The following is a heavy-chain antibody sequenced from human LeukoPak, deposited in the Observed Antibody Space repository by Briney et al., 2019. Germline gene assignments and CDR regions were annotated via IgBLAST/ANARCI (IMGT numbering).Heavy chain of an antibody. Sequence: PGGSLRLSCAGSGFTFSSYTLHWVRQAPGKGLEWVTLILSDGSNKYYADSVKGRFTISRDNPKNTLYLQMNSLRGEDTAVYYCARDKGYTYGHPFDYWGQGTLVTVSS. V-gene: IGHV3-30-3*01. J-gene: IGHJ4*02. CDR2: ILSDGSNK. CDR3: ARDKGYTYGHPFDY. CDR1: GFTFSSYT. D-gene: IGHD2-15*01.